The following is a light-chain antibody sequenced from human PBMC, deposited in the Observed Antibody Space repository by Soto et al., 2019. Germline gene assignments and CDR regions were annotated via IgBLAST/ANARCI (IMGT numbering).Light chain of an antibody. CDR1: QSITNR. CDR3: QHYGGMWT. CDR2: DAS. V-gene: IGKV1-5*01. J-gene: IGKJ1*01. Sequence: DIQMTQSPSTLSASVGDRVTITCRASQSITNRLAWYQQKPGKAPKVLIYDASSLESGVPSRFSGSGSGTEFILTISSLQPDNFATFWCQHYGGMWTFAQGTKVETK.